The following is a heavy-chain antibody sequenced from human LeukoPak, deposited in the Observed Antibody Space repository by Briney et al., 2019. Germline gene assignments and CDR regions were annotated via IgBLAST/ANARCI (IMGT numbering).Heavy chain of an antibody. CDR1: GVSISSGGYY. CDR2: IYYSGST. CDR3: ARGALSDYYDSSGPLDY. Sequence: KTSETLSLTCTVSGVSISSGGYYWSWIRQHPGKGLEWIGYIYYSGSTYYNPSLKSRVTISVDTSKNQFSLKLSSVTAADTAVYYCARGALSDYYDSSGPLDYWGQGTLVTVSS. V-gene: IGHV4-31*03. J-gene: IGHJ4*02. D-gene: IGHD3-22*01.